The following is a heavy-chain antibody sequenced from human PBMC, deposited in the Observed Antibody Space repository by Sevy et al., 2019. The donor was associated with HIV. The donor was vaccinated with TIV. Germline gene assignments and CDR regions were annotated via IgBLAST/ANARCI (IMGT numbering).Heavy chain of an antibody. CDR2: ISFNGGNK. Sequence: GGSLRLSCAASGFPFTTYAVHWVRQAPGKGLEWLAVISFNGGNKFYADSVRGRFTISRENSENMMYLQMNSLRVEDTAMYYCARDVSGGERLGQLSAYFDYWGQGTLVTVSS. J-gene: IGHJ4*02. CDR1: GFPFTTYA. D-gene: IGHD3-16*02. CDR3: ARDVSGGERLGQLSAYFDY. V-gene: IGHV3-30-3*01.